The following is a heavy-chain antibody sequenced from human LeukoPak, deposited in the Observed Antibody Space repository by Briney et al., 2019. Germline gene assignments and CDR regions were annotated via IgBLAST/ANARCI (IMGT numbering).Heavy chain of an antibody. CDR1: GGTFSSYA. CDR3: ARERKARSTSREGYYYYMDV. J-gene: IGHJ6*03. D-gene: IGHD2-2*01. CDR2: IIPIFGTA. V-gene: IGHV1-69*05. Sequence: ASVKVSCKASGGTFSSYAISWVRQAPGQGLEWMGGIIPIFGTANYAQKFQGRVTITTDESTSTAYMELSSLRSEDTAVYYCARERKARSTSREGYYYYMDVWGKGTTVTVSS.